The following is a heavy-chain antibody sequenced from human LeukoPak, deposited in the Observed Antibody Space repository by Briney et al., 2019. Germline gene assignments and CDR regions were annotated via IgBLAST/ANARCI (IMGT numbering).Heavy chain of an antibody. J-gene: IGHJ4*02. CDR2: ISSSSSTI. V-gene: IGHV3-48*01. CDR3: AREAIDY. Sequence: QAGGPLRPSCAPSGFTFRGYSMNGVPQAPGKGLEWVSYISSSSSTIYYADSVKGRFTISRDNAKNSLYLQMNSLRAEDTAVYYCAREAIDYWGQGTLVTVSS. D-gene: IGHD2-2*01. CDR1: GFTFRGYS.